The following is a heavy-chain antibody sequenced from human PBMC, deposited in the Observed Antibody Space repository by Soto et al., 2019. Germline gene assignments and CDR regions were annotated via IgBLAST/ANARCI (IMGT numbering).Heavy chain of an antibody. D-gene: IGHD4-17*01. J-gene: IGHJ4*02. Sequence: PSVKVSCKASGYTFTSYGISWVRQAPGQGLEWMGWISAYNGNTNYAQKLQGRVTMTTDTSTSTAYMELRSLRSDDTAVYYCARDDVHDYGDYVVYWGQGTLVTVSS. CDR3: ARDDVHDYGDYVVY. V-gene: IGHV1-18*01. CDR2: ISAYNGNT. CDR1: GYTFTSYG.